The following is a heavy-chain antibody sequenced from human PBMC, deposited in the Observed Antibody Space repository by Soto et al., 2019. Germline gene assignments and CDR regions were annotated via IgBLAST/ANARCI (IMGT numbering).Heavy chain of an antibody. Sequence: QAQLVQSGAEVKKPGASVKVSCKASGFSFSDYFMHWVRQAPGQGLEWLGIINPSGDSRNYAPKFQGRVTITRDTSTSTVYMDLSSLRYEDTAVYYCARDNSQNDGTPAASTWFHPWGQGTPVTVSS. CDR2: INPSGDSR. J-gene: IGHJ5*02. CDR3: ARDNSQNDGTPAASTWFHP. D-gene: IGHD2-15*01. V-gene: IGHV1-46*01. CDR1: GFSFSDYF.